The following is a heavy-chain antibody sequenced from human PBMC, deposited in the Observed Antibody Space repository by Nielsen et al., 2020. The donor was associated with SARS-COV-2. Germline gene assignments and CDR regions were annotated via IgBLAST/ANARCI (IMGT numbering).Heavy chain of an antibody. CDR1: GFPFSSYT. Sequence: GSLKISCAASGFPFSSYTMSWVRQAPGKGLEWVSSITSTSSYIYSADSLKGRFTISRDNAKNSLYLQMNGLRAEDTAVYYCARDGGFCSGGSCYYYGMDVWGQGTTVTVSS. CDR3: ARDGGFCSGGSCYYYGMDV. D-gene: IGHD2-15*01. V-gene: IGHV3-21*01. CDR2: ITSTSSYI. J-gene: IGHJ6*02.